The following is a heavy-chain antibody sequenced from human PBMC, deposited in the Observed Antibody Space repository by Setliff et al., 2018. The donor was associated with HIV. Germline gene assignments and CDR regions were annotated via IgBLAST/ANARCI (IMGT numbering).Heavy chain of an antibody. Sequence: KSSETLSLTCTVSGGSISSGDYYWSWIRQHPRKGLEWIGYIYYTGSTYYNPSLKSRVTISVDTSKNQFSLKLSSVTAADTAVYYCARAPFYYGSGSYQTFDYWGQGTLVTVSS. J-gene: IGHJ4*02. V-gene: IGHV4-31*03. CDR2: IYYTGST. CDR1: GGSISSGDYY. D-gene: IGHD3-10*01. CDR3: ARAPFYYGSGSYQTFDY.